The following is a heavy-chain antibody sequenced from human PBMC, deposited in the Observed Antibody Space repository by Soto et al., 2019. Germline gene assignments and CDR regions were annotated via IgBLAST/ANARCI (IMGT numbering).Heavy chain of an antibody. Sequence: QVQLVQSGAEVKKPGASVKVSCKASGYTFTTYGINWVRQAPGQGLEWMGWISAYNGNTNYAQKLQGRVTMTTDTSTSTAYMELRSLRSDDTAVYYCARVSQDYYGSETYYGFGHWGQGTLVTVSS. CDR2: ISAYNGNT. J-gene: IGHJ5*02. CDR3: ARVSQDYYGSETYYGFGH. CDR1: GYTFTTYG. D-gene: IGHD3-10*01. V-gene: IGHV1-18*01.